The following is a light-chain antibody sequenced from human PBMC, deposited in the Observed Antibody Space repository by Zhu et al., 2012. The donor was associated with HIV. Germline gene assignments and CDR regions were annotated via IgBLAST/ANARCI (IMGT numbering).Light chain of an antibody. Sequence: AIQMTQSPSSLSASVGDRIIITCRASQGVGNDLGWYQQKPGRAPKLLIYSISTLQNGVPSRFSGSGSGTDFTLTITSLQPEDFATYYCLQDHDYPFTFGQGTNLERK. CDR2: SIS. J-gene: IGKJ2*01. CDR1: QGVGND. V-gene: IGKV1-6*01. CDR3: LQDHDYPFT.